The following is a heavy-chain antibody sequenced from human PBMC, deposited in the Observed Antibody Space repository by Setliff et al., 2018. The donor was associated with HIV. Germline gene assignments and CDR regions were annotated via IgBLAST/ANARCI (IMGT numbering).Heavy chain of an antibody. CDR2: IYYTGST. D-gene: IGHD4-17*01. J-gene: IGHJ4*02. V-gene: IGHV4-61*01. CDR3: ARDPPGYGDSNDY. CDR1: GGSVGSGSYY. Sequence: SETLSLTCTVSGGSVGSGSYYWSWVRQPPGKGLEWIGYIYYTGSTNYNPSLKSRLTISVDTSKNQFSLKLRSVTAADKAVYYCARDPPGYGDSNDYWGQGTLVTVSS.